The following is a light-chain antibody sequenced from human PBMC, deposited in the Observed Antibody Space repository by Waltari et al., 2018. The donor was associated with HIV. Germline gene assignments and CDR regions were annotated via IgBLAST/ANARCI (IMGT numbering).Light chain of an antibody. CDR2: LKSDGSH. Sequence: QLVLTQSPSASAFLGAWVKIPCTLNGGLSSYALAWHQHQPEKGPRNLMKLKSDGSHNRGDEIPYRFSAANSGSDHHLTISSLQSEDEGYYYCQTWDTGPVFGGGTKLTVL. J-gene: IGLJ3*02. CDR1: GGLSSYA. V-gene: IGLV4-69*01. CDR3: QTWDTGPV.